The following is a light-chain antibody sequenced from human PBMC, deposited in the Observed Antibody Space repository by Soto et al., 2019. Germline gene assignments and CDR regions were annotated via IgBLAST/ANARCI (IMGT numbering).Light chain of an antibody. V-gene: IGKV1-17*02. CDR2: AAS. CDR1: QGIRND. J-gene: IGKJ4*01. CDR3: LQHNSYPALT. Sequence: DIQMTQSPSSLSASVGDRVTITCRASQGIRNDLGWYQQKPGKDPKRLIYAASSLQSGVPSRFSGSGAGTEVTLSISNQQPEDCATWCCLQHNSYPALTFGGGTKVEIK.